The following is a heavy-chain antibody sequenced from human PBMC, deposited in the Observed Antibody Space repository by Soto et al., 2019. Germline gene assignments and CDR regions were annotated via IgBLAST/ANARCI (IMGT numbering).Heavy chain of an antibody. V-gene: IGHV3-23*01. J-gene: IGHJ4*02. Sequence: SGVSLRLSCTGTEVASNVFALNGGRPAPGKGLEWVASIGANGRSTHYADSVRGRFTVSRDNSRGTLYFQLNDVTAGDTALYYCTRESRAYFFTPSVSAVWGQGARVTVSS. CDR1: EVASNVFA. D-gene: IGHD2-21*01. CDR2: IGANGRST. CDR3: TRESRAYFFTPSVSAV.